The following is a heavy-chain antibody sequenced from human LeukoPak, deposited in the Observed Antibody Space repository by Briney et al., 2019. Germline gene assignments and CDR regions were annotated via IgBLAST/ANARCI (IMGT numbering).Heavy chain of an antibody. V-gene: IGHV4-34*01. CDR3: ARDLVWFGEPKGYYNYMDV. D-gene: IGHD3-10*01. J-gene: IGHJ6*03. CDR1: GGSFIGYY. CDR2: INHSGST. Sequence: PPGTLSLTCAVSGGSFIGYYWSWIRQPPGKGLEWIGEINHSGSTNYNPSLKSRVTISVDTSKNQCSLELSSVTAADTAVYYCARDLVWFGEPKGYYNYMDVWGKGTTVTVSS.